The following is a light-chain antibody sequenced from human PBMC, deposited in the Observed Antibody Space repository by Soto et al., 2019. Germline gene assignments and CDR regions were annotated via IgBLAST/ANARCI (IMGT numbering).Light chain of an antibody. J-gene: IGLJ3*02. Sequence: QSVLTQPPSASGTPGQRVTISCSGTNSNLGSNFVYWYQHLPGTTPKLLVLSYNQRPSGVPDRFSGSKSGSSASLAISGLRSEDEADYYCATWDDSLSGWVFGGGTKLTVL. CDR1: NSNLGSNF. CDR2: SYN. V-gene: IGLV1-47*02. CDR3: ATWDDSLSGWV.